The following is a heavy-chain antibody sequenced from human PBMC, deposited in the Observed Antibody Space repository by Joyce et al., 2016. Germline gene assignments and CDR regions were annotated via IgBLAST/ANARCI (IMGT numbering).Heavy chain of an antibody. CDR2: INTKADGATT. D-gene: IGHD1-26*01. V-gene: IGHV3-15*01. CDR1: GFTFTNAW. Sequence: GGGLVKPGGSLRLSCAASGFTFTNAWMTWVRQAPGKGLEWVGRINTKADGATTDYAAPVKGRFIISRDDSKNTLSLQMNSLKTEDTAVYYCTTDLMGATTGRPYYYYYYGMDVWGQGTTVTVSS. CDR3: TTDLMGATTGRPYYYYYYGMDV. J-gene: IGHJ6*02.